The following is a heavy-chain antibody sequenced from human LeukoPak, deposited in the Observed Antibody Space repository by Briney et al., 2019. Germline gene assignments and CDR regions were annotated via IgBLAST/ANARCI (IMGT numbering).Heavy chain of an antibody. CDR2: FDPEDGET. V-gene: IGHV1-24*01. CDR1: GYTLTELS. Sequence: EASVKVSCKVSGYTLTELSMHWMRQAPGKGLEWMGGFDPEDGETIYAQKFQGRVTMTEDTSTDTAYMELSSLRSEDTAVYYCASHYGSGSYYFPYWGQGTLVTVSS. J-gene: IGHJ4*02. D-gene: IGHD3-10*01. CDR3: ASHYGSGSYYFPY.